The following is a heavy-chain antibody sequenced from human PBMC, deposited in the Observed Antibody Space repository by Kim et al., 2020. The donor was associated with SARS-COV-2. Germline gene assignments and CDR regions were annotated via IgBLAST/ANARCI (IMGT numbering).Heavy chain of an antibody. CDR2: MIGDARTT. CDR1: GFTFGSYW. J-gene: IGHJ6*02. V-gene: IGHV3-74*01. Sequence: GGSLRLSCAASGFTFGSYWINWVSPAPGKGLVWVSRMIGDARTTNYADSVKGLFTMSRANAENTVYLQMNSLRGDDTAVYYCARGMFRNGLDVWGQGTTVTVSS. CDR3: ARGMFRNGLDV. D-gene: IGHD1-1*01.